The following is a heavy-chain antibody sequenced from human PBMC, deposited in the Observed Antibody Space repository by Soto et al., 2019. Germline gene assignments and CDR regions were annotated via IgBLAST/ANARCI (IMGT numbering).Heavy chain of an antibody. CDR3: ASDSSLYGMDV. CDR2: INPSGGST. Sequence: ASVKVSCKASGYTFTSYCMHWVRQAPGQGLEWMGIINPSGGSTSYAQKFQGRVTMTRDTSTSTVYMELSSLRSEDTAVYYCASDSSLYGMDVWGQGTTVTVSS. J-gene: IGHJ6*02. V-gene: IGHV1-46*01. CDR1: GYTFTSYC. D-gene: IGHD6-6*01.